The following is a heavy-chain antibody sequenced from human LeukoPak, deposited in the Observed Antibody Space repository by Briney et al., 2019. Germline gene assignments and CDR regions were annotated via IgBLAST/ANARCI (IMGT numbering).Heavy chain of an antibody. J-gene: IGHJ4*02. Sequence: GGSLRLSCAASGFTFSSYWMHWVRQVPGKGLVWVSSFDGDGRRLSYADAVKGRFTISRDNAKNTLYLQMNSLRGEDTAVYYCSRGPPHYGNYYPGAYWGQGTLVTVSS. D-gene: IGHD4-17*01. V-gene: IGHV3-74*01. CDR2: FDGDGRRL. CDR1: GFTFSSYW. CDR3: SRGPPHYGNYYPGAY.